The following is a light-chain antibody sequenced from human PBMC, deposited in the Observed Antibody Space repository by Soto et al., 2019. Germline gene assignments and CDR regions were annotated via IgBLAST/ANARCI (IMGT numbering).Light chain of an antibody. J-gene: IGKJ5*01. CDR3: QQYSNWPPIT. CDR2: TAS. CDR1: QTISVY. Sequence: DLQMTQSPSSLSASVGDTFIITCRASQTISVYLNWYQQIAGKAPKLLIYTASTLQTGVPSRFSGSGSGTEFTLTISSLQSEDFAVYYCQQYSNWPPITFGQGTRLEIK. V-gene: IGKV1-39*01.